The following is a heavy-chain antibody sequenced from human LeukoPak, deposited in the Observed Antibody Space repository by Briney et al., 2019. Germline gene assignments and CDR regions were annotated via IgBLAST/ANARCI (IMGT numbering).Heavy chain of an antibody. V-gene: IGHV1-18*01. D-gene: IGHD2-15*01. CDR3: ARDLSCSGGSCYGNVFPSRLNWFDP. J-gene: IGHJ5*02. Sequence: GASVKVSCKASGYTFTTYGISWVRQAPGQGLEWMGWISTYIDNTKYAHKFQGRVTMTRDMSTSTVYMELSSLRSEDTAVYYCARDLSCSGGSCYGNVFPSRLNWFDPWGQGTLVTVSS. CDR1: GYTFTTYG. CDR2: ISTYIDNT.